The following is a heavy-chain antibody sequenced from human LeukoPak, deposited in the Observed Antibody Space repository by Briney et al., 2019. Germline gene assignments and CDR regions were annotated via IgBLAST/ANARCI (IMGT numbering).Heavy chain of an antibody. Sequence: SETLSLACAVYGGSFSGYHWSWIRQPPGKGLEWIGEINHSGSTNYNPSLKSRVTISVDTSKNQFSLKLSSVTAADTAVYYCARGRVGYSYGLDYWGQGTLVTVSS. CDR3: ARGRVGYSYGLDY. CDR1: GGSFSGYH. CDR2: INHSGST. J-gene: IGHJ4*02. V-gene: IGHV4-34*01. D-gene: IGHD5-18*01.